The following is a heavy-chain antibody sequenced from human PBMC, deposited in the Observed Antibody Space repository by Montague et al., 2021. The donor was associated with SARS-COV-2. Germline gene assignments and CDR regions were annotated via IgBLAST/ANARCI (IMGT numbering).Heavy chain of an antibody. CDR2: INHSGSA. Sequence: SETLSLTCAVYGGSFSGYYWNWIRQPPGKGLEWIGEINHSGSAKYNPSLKRRVTISVDTSKNQFSLKLNSVTAADTAVYYCARLGEGVVPAPILGVGPYYSYFYMDVGAKGPRSPSP. D-gene: IGHD2-2*02. J-gene: IGHJ6*03. CDR3: ARLGEGVVPAPILGVGPYYSYFYMDV. CDR1: GGSFSGYY. V-gene: IGHV4-34*01.